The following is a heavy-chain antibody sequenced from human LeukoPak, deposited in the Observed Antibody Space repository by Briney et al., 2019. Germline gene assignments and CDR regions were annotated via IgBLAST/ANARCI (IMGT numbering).Heavy chain of an antibody. Sequence: ASVKVSCKVYGYTLSELSMQWVRQSPGKGLEWMGGFDVAETDTIYAQKFQGRVTMTEDTSTDTAYMELNSLRSEDTAVYYCARGAPLRFLEWLSSVVSDYYYYMHVWGKGTTVTVSS. D-gene: IGHD3-3*01. J-gene: IGHJ6*03. CDR2: FDVAETDT. CDR1: GYTLSELS. V-gene: IGHV1-24*01. CDR3: ARGAPLRFLEWLSSVVSDYYYYMHV.